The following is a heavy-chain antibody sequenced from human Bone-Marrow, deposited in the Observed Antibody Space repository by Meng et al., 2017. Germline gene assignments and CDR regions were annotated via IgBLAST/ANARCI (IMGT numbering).Heavy chain of an antibody. CDR3: ARHEFGLPTAAFDH. V-gene: IGHV4-4*02. J-gene: IGHJ4*02. CDR1: GASIISNYW. Sequence: QVQLQESGQGLVNLSATLSLTCAVSGASIISNYWWIWVRQTPGKGLEWIGEISHTGRTDYNPFLKSRVTISIDASKNQFSLTLTSVTAADTAVYYCARHEFGLPTAAFDHWGQGTLVTVSS. D-gene: IGHD2-2*01. CDR2: ISHTGRT.